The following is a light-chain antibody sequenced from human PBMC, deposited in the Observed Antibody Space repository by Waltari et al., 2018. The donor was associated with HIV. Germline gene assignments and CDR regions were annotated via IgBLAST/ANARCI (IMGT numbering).Light chain of an antibody. CDR1: NSHIGTHA. CDR3: QSSDSTLSGSV. CDR2: NTN. J-gene: IGLJ2*01. V-gene: IGLV1-40*01. Sequence: QSVLTQPPSVSGAPGQRVTLSCTGRNSHIGTHAVHWYQQFPGTAPQLLIYNTNSRPSGVPDRFSGSKSSTSASLAITGLQSEDEADYFCQSSDSTLSGSVFGGGTKLTVL.